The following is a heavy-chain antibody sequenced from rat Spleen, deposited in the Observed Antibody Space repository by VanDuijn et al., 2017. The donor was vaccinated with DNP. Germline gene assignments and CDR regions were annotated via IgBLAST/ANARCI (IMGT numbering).Heavy chain of an antibody. CDR1: GFTLSTNW. CDR2: IYLDGSTT. Sequence: EVQLVESGGGLVQPGSPLKLSCAASGFTLSTNWLNWIRQAPGKGLEWVASIYLDGSTTYYPDTVKGRFMISKDDARNTGYLQMNNLRSEDTAMYYCSSGGPNMVQGNWFAYWGQGTLVTVSS. CDR3: SSGGPNMVQGNWFAY. D-gene: IGHD1-11*01. J-gene: IGHJ3*01. V-gene: IGHV5-35*01.